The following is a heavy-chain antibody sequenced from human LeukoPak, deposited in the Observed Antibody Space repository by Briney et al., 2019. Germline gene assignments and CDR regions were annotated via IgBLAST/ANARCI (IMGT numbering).Heavy chain of an antibody. Sequence: VASVKVSCKASGYTFTSYYMHWVRQAPGQGLEWMGIINPSGGSTSYAQKFQGRVTMTRDTSTSTVYMELSSLRSEDTAVYYCARVQKGPAVAGNPNYYYYGMDVWGQGTTVTVSS. CDR2: INPSGGST. D-gene: IGHD6-19*01. J-gene: IGHJ6*02. V-gene: IGHV1-46*01. CDR1: GYTFTSYY. CDR3: ARVQKGPAVAGNPNYYYYGMDV.